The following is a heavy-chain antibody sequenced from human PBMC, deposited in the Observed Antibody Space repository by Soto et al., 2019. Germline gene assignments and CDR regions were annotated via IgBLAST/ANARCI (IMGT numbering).Heavy chain of an antibody. D-gene: IGHD3-3*01. J-gene: IGHJ6*02. Sequence: QPGGSLRLSCAASGFTFSSYWMHWVRQAPGKGLVWVSRINSDGSSTSYADSVKGRFTISRDNAKNTLYLQMNSLRAEDTAVYYCAREYDYYYYGMDVWGQGITVTVSS. CDR3: AREYDYYYYGMDV. CDR1: GFTFSSYW. V-gene: IGHV3-74*01. CDR2: INSDGSST.